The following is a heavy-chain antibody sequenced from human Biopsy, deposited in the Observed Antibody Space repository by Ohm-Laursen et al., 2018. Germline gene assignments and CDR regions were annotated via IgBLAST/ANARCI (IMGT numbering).Heavy chain of an antibody. J-gene: IGHJ3*02. Sequence: GSLRLSCAASGFTFASHAMRWVRQAPGKGLEWVSLISGSGDTASYPDSVKGRFTISRDNSKNTLYLEMNSLRTEETAKYYCTKAGSQDGFDIWGPGTMVTVSS. V-gene: IGHV3-23*01. CDR2: ISGSGDTA. CDR3: TKAGSQDGFDI. D-gene: IGHD3-10*01. CDR1: GFTFASHA.